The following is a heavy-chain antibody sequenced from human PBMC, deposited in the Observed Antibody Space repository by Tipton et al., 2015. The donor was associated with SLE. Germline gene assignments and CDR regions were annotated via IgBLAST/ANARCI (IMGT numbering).Heavy chain of an antibody. CDR1: GDSISRYY. Sequence: TLSLTCTVFGDSISRYYWSWLRQSAGKGLEWIGRISASGSTNYNPSLTSRVTVSSDTSKNQLSLRLNSVTAADTAVYYCARDHYSIGSFDIWGQGTLVTVSS. D-gene: IGHD6-19*01. J-gene: IGHJ3*02. V-gene: IGHV4-4*07. CDR2: ISASGST. CDR3: ARDHYSIGSFDI.